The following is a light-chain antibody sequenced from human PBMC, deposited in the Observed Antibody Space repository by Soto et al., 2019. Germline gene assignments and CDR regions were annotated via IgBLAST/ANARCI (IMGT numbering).Light chain of an antibody. CDR1: QGLGIS. V-gene: IGKV1-5*03. Sequence: DIQMTQSPSTLSASVGDRVTITCRASQGLGISLAWHQQKPGKAPKLLISKASSLESGVPSRFSGSGSGTEFTLTISSLQPDDFATYYCQQYNSYRSFGQGTKVDI. CDR3: QQYNSYRS. CDR2: KAS. J-gene: IGKJ1*01.